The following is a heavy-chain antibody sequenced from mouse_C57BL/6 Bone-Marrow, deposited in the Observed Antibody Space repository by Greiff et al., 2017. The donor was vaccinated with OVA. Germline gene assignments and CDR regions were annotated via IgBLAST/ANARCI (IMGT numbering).Heavy chain of an antibody. Sequence: LQESGADLARPGASVKMSCKASGYTFTSYTLHWVKQRPGQGLEWIGYINPSSGYTKYNQKFKDKATLTADKSSSTAYMQLSSLTSEDSAVYYCARDRGKSYFDYWGQGTTLTVSS. CDR2: INPSSGYT. CDR1: GYTFTSYT. V-gene: IGHV1-4*01. D-gene: IGHD2-1*01. CDR3: ARDRGKSYFDY. J-gene: IGHJ2*01.